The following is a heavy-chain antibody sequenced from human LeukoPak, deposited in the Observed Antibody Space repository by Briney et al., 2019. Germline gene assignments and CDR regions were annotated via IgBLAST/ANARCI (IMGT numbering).Heavy chain of an antibody. Sequence: PSETLSLTCAVYGGSFSGYYWSWIRQPPGKGLEWIGEINHSGSTNYNPSLKSRVTILEDTSKAQFSLKLSSVTAADTAVYYCARPNTLNTAYYYMDVWGKGTTVTVSS. CDR1: GGSFSGYY. V-gene: IGHV4-34*01. CDR3: ARPNTLNTAYYYMDV. D-gene: IGHD2-21*02. CDR2: INHSGST. J-gene: IGHJ6*03.